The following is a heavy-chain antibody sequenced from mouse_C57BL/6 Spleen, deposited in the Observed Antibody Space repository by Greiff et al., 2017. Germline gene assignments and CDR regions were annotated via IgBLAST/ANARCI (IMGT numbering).Heavy chain of an antibody. CDR2: INYDGSST. CDR1: GFTFSDYY. J-gene: IGHJ1*03. V-gene: IGHV5-16*01. CDR3: ARDRNRWCFDV. Sequence: EVKLVEPEGGLVQPGSSMKLSCTASGFTFSDYYMAWVRQVPEKGLEWVANINYDGSSTYYLDSLKSRFIISIDKAKNILYLQMSSLKSEDTAAYYCARDRNRWCFDVWGTGTTVTVSS.